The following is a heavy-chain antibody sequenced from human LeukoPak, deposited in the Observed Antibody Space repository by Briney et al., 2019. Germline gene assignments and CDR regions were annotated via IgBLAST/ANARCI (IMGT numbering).Heavy chain of an antibody. CDR1: GFTFSSYA. CDR2: ISGSGGST. CDR3: AKDLGYCSSTSCYDYFDY. Sequence: GGSLRLSCAVSGFTFSSYAITWVRQAPGKGLEWVSAISGSGGSTYYADSVKGRFTISRDNSKNTLYLQMNSLRAEDTAVYYCAKDLGYCSSTSCYDYFDYWGQGTLVTVSS. D-gene: IGHD2-2*01. V-gene: IGHV3-23*01. J-gene: IGHJ4*02.